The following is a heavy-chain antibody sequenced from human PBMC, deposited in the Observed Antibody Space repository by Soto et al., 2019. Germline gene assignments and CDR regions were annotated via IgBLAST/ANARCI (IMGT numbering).Heavy chain of an antibody. D-gene: IGHD3-10*01. J-gene: IGHJ5*02. CDR1: GGSLSSGGYY. CDR3: ARDSSSRSYYGSGSSTNWFDP. Sequence: SETLSLTCTDSGGSLSSGGYYWSWIRQHPGKGLEWIGYIYYSGSTYYNPSLKSRVTISVDTSKNQFSLKLSSVTAADTAVYYCARDSSSRSYYGSGSSTNWFDPWGQGTLVTVSS. CDR2: IYYSGST. V-gene: IGHV4-31*03.